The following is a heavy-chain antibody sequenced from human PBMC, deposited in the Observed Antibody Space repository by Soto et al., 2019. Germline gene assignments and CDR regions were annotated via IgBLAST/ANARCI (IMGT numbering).Heavy chain of an antibody. V-gene: IGHV3-23*01. J-gene: IGHJ6*02. Sequence: LRLSCAASVFTFDIYVMHWVRQAPGKGLEWVSAISNSGTNTYYADSVKGRFTISRDNSKNALYLQMNSLRAEDTAVYHCEKGRPYEGYYYGMDVWGQGTTVTVSS. D-gene: IGHD5-12*01. CDR1: VFTFDIYV. CDR2: ISNSGTNT. CDR3: EKGRPYEGYYYGMDV.